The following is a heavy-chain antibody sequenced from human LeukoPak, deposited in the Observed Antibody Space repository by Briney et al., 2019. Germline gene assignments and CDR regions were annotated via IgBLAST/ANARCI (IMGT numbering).Heavy chain of an antibody. Sequence: PGGSLRLSCAASGFTFSSYAMSWVRQAAGKGLEWVSAISGSGGSTYYADSVKGRFAISRDNSKNTLYLQMNSLRAEDTAVYYCAKDGGLSDYYFDYWGQGTLVTVSS. CDR3: AKDGGLSDYYFDY. CDR2: ISGSGGST. D-gene: IGHD3-16*02. CDR1: GFTFSSYA. V-gene: IGHV3-23*01. J-gene: IGHJ4*02.